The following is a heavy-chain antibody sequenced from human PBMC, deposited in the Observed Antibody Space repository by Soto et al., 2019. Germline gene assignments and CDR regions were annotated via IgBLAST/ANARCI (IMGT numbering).Heavy chain of an antibody. CDR1: GGSISSGYYY. D-gene: IGHD6-6*01. J-gene: IGHJ4*02. CDR3: ARDRSNSPDYFDF. CDR2: IYYSGNT. Sequence: PSETLSLTCSVSGGSISSGYYYWSWIRQPPGKGLEWIGNIYYSGNTYYNPSLKSRLIISIDTSKNQFPLKVNSVTAADTAVYYFARDRSNSPDYFDFWGQGTPVTGSS. V-gene: IGHV4-30-4*01.